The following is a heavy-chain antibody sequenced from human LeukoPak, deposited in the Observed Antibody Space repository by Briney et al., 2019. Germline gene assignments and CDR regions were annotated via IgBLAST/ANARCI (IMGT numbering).Heavy chain of an antibody. J-gene: IGHJ4*02. CDR2: IYYSGST. Sequence: SQTLSLTCTVSGGSISSSSYYWSWIRQPPGKGLEWIGYIYYSGSTNYNPSLKSRVTISVDTSKNQFSLKLSSVTAADTAVYYCARGAYYYDSGDWGQGTLVTVSS. V-gene: IGHV4-61*01. CDR1: GGSISSSSYY. D-gene: IGHD3-10*01. CDR3: ARGAYYYDSGD.